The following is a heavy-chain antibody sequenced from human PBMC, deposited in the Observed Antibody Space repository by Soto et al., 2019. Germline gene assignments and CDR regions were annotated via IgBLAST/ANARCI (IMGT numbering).Heavy chain of an antibody. CDR2: IYSAGST. CDR1: GLTVSSSY. J-gene: IGHJ4*02. D-gene: IGHD2-21*01. Sequence: GGSLRLSCAASGLTVSSSYMSWVRQAPGKGLQWVSVIYSAGSTYYANSVKGRFTISRDISTNMVYLQMSSLTDEDTAVYYCARVDGGDRRVSLHFDYWGQGTLVTVSS. CDR3: ARVDGGDRRVSLHFDY. V-gene: IGHV3-53*01.